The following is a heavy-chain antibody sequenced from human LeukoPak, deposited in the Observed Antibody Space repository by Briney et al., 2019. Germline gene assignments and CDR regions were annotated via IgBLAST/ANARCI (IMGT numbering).Heavy chain of an antibody. CDR3: ARGRHPGPAWISEY. CDR1: EYTFTSYD. D-gene: IGHD5-12*01. V-gene: IGHV1-8*01. CDR2: MNPKSGNT. J-gene: IGHJ4*02. Sequence: ASVKVSCKAFEYTFTSYDINWVRQATGQGLEWMGWMNPKSGNTGYAQKFQGRVTMTRNTSISTAYMELSSLTSEDTAVYYCARGRHPGPAWISEYWGQGTLVTVSS.